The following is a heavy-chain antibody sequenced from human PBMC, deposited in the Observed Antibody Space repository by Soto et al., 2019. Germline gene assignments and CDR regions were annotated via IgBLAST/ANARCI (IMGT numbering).Heavy chain of an antibody. CDR1: GFTFSAYA. CDR2: ISGSGAYT. CDR3: ARDRHPYSTKYYFDY. J-gene: IGHJ4*02. V-gene: IGHV3-23*01. Sequence: GGSLRLSCAASGFTFSAYAMNWVRQPPGKGLEWVSSISGSGAYTYYADSVQGRFTISRDNSKNTLNLQMNSLRAEDTAVYYCARDRHPYSTKYYFDYWGQGTLVTVSS. D-gene: IGHD2-2*01.